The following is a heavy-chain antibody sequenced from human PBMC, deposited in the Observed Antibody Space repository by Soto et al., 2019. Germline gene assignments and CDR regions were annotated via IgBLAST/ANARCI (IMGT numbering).Heavy chain of an antibody. CDR1: GGSISSYY. J-gene: IGHJ5*02. D-gene: IGHD3-10*01. CDR2: IYYSGST. CDR3: ARDYYGSGSSNWFDP. V-gene: IGHV4-59*01. Sequence: SETLSLTCTVAGGSISSYYWSWIRQPPGKGLEWIGYIYYSGSTNYNPSLKSRVTISVDTSKNQFSLKLSSVTAADTAVYYCARDYYGSGSSNWFDPWGQGTLVTVSS.